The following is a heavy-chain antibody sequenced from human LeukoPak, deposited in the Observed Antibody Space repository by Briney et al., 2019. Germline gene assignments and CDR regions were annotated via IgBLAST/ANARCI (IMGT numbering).Heavy chain of an antibody. V-gene: IGHV3-30*02. CDR2: IRYDGSNK. Sequence: GGSLRLSCAASGCTFSSYGMHWVRQAPGKGLEWVAFIRYDGSNKYYADSVKGRFTISRDNSKNTLYLQMNSLRAEDTAVYYCAKDVSGNYYYYGMDVWGQGTTVTVSS. D-gene: IGHD1-14*01. J-gene: IGHJ6*02. CDR1: GCTFSSYG. CDR3: AKDVSGNYYYYGMDV.